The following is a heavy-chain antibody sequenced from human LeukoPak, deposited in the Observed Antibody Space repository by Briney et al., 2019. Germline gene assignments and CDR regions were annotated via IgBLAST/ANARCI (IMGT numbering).Heavy chain of an antibody. Sequence: SETLSLTCTVSGYSISSGYYWGWIRQPPGKGLEWIGSMYHSGSTYYNPSLKSRVTISVDTSKNQFSLKLSSVTAAATAVYYCARDDFCSSTSCYPRWFDPWGQGTLVTVSS. D-gene: IGHD2-2*01. J-gene: IGHJ5*02. CDR2: MYHSGST. CDR1: GYSISSGYY. V-gene: IGHV4-38-2*02. CDR3: ARDDFCSSTSCYPRWFDP.